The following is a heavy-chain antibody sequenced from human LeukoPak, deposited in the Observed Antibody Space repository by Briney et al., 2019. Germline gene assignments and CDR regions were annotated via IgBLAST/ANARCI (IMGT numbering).Heavy chain of an antibody. V-gene: IGHV4-34*01. CDR2: INHSGST. Sequence: SETLSFTCAVYGGSFSGYYWSWIRQPPGKGLEWIGEINHSGSTNYNPSLKSRVTISVDTSKNQFSLKLSSVTAADTAVYYCARGESNDYGDYVDDYWGQGTLVTVSS. CDR3: ARGESNDYGDYVDDY. CDR1: GGSFSGYY. J-gene: IGHJ4*02. D-gene: IGHD4-17*01.